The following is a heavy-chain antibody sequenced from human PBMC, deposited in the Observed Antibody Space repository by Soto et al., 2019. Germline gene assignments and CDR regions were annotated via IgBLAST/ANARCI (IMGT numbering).Heavy chain of an antibody. D-gene: IGHD3-10*01. V-gene: IGHV3-7*05. CDR2: IKEDGTEK. CDR3: ARAESENEY. CDR1: GFTFTTYW. J-gene: IGHJ4*02. Sequence: EVQLVESGGGLVQPGGSLRLSCAVSGFTFTTYWMTWVRQAPGKGLEWVANIKEDGTEKNYLDSVGGRFSISRDNAKNSLYRQMNSLRAEDTAIYYCARAESENEYWGQGTLVTGSS.